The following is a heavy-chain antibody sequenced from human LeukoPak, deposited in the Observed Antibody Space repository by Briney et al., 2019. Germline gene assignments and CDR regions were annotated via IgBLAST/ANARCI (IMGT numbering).Heavy chain of an antibody. CDR3: AKGWGDIYYGSGSYFDY. CDR2: ISGSGGNT. CDR1: GFTFSDYA. Sequence: GGSLRLSCAASGFTFSDYAMSWVRQAPGKGLEWVSAISGSGGNTYFADSVKGRFTISRENSKNTLYLQMNSLRAEDTAVYCCAKGWGDIYYGSGSYFDYWGQGTLVTVSS. D-gene: IGHD3-10*01. J-gene: IGHJ4*02. V-gene: IGHV3-23*01.